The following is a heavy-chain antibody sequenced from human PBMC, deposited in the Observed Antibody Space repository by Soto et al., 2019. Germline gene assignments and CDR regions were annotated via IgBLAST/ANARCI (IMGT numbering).Heavy chain of an antibody. CDR1: GGNFNNYA. CDR2: IIPIIDTT. J-gene: IGHJ3*01. Sequence: QVQLVQSGAEVKKPGSSVKVSCKASGGNFNNYAISWVRQAPAQALQWMGGIIPIIDTTHYAQKLQGRGTISADRGRTLVYMEVTGLTSEDSATYFCAIEARDRDAFSLWGQGSVVTVSS. V-gene: IGHV1-69*06. CDR3: AIEARDRDAFSL. D-gene: IGHD3-22*01.